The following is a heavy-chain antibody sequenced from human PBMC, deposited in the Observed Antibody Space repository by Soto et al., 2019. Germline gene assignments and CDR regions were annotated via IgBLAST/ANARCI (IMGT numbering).Heavy chain of an antibody. CDR3: ARAVHTMIQGVRFRAAL. CDR2: INPNGGGT. D-gene: IGHD3-10*01. Sequence: PEQGLEWMGWINPNGGGTKYAQKFQGRVTMTRDTSINTAYMELTRLTSDDTAVYYCARAVHTMIQGVRFRAALWVKGTLVIVSS. J-gene: IGHJ4*02. V-gene: IGHV1-2*02.